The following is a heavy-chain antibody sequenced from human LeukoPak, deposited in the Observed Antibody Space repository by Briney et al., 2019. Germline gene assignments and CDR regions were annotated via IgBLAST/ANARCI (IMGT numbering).Heavy chain of an antibody. CDR3: ARDYPDKYYYYYMDV. Sequence: SETLSLTCTVSGGSISSYYWSWIRQPAGKGLEWIGRIYTSGSTNYNPSLKSRVTISVDTSKNQFSLKLSSVTAADTAVYYCARDYPDKYYYYYMDVWGKGTTVTVSS. J-gene: IGHJ6*03. CDR2: IYTSGST. V-gene: IGHV4-4*07. CDR1: GGSISSYY.